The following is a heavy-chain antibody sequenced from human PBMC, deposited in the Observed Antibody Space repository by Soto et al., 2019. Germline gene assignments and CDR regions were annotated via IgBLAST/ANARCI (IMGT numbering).Heavy chain of an antibody. V-gene: IGHV1-69*01. CDR2: IIPIFGTA. CDR1: GGTFSSYA. J-gene: IGHJ6*02. Sequence: PSVTVSWNASGGTFSSYAIIWVRQAPGQGLEWMGGIIPIFGTANYAQKFQGRVTITADESTSTAYMELSSLRSEDTAVYYCAAVVDTAMVRYYYYYGMDVWGQGTTVTVSS. CDR3: AAVVDTAMVRYYYYYGMDV. D-gene: IGHD5-18*01.